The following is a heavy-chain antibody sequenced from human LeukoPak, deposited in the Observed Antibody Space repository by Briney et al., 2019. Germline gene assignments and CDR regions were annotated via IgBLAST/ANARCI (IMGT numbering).Heavy chain of an antibody. D-gene: IGHD6-19*01. Sequence: GDSPRLSEQGAGSRFTNAYHGPERQMAGKDMKTVAIIFPRASGTRYSPSFQGQVTISADKSISTAYLQWSSLRASDAAMYYCARPLGSGWYRPGAFDIWGQGTMVTVSS. CDR2: IFPRASGT. CDR3: ARPLGSGWYRPGAFDI. V-gene: IGHV5-51*01. J-gene: IGHJ3*02. CDR1: GSRFTNAY.